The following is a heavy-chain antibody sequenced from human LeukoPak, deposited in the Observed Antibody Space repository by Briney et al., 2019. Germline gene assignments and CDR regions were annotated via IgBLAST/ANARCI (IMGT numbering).Heavy chain of an antibody. CDR2: MHYSGST. D-gene: IGHD6-19*01. Sequence: SEPLSLSCSVSGGSITKNGYYWGWIRQSPETGLEWIGSMHYSGSTYYNPSLNSRVTISVDTSKNQFSLKLTSVTAADTAVYYCCGSGWFAGPFGYWGQGALVTVSS. CDR1: GGSITKNGYY. V-gene: IGHV4-39*07. CDR3: CGSGWFAGPFGY. J-gene: IGHJ4*02.